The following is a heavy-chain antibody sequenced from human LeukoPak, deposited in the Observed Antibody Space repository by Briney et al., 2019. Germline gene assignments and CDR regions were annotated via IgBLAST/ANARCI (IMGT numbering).Heavy chain of an antibody. CDR3: ARDSSITMVRGVITNYWYFDL. CDR2: IIPIFGTA. D-gene: IGHD3-10*01. CDR1: GYTFTSYG. V-gene: IGHV1-69*13. Sequence: GASVKVSCKASGYTFTSYGISWVRQAPGQGLEWMGGIIPIFGTANYAQKFQGRVTITADESTSTAYMELSSLRSEDTAVYYCARDSSITMVRGVITNYWYFDLWGRGTLVTVSS. J-gene: IGHJ2*01.